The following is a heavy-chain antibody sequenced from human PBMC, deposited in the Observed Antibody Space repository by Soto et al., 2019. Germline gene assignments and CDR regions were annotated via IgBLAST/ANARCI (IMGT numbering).Heavy chain of an antibody. CDR2: IYYSGST. J-gene: IGHJ4*02. CDR3: ARDQGYSSGWYLGY. D-gene: IGHD6-19*01. V-gene: IGHV4-61*01. CDR1: GGSVSSGTFY. Sequence: SETLSLTCTVSGGSVSSGTFYWNWIRQSPGRGLEWIGNIYYSGSTSYNPSLKSRVTISVDTSKNQFSLKVSSVTAADTVVYYCARDQGYSSGWYLGYWGRGILVTVSS.